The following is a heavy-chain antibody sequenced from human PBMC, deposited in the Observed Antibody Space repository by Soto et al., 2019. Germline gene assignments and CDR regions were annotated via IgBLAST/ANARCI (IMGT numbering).Heavy chain of an antibody. CDR1: GFTVSSNY. V-gene: IGHV3-53*01. J-gene: IGHJ4*02. CDR3: ARMVVNTYFDY. D-gene: IGHD2-15*01. Sequence: PGGSLRLSCAASGFTVSSNYMSWVRQAPGEGLEWVSVIYSGGSTYYADSVKGRFTISRDNSKNTLYLQMNSLRAEDTAVYYCARMVVNTYFDYWGQGTLVTVSS. CDR2: IYSGGST.